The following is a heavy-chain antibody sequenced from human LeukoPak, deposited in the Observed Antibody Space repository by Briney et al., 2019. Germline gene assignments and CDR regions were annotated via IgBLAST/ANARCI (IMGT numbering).Heavy chain of an antibody. CDR1: GGSISSYY. Sequence: SETLSLTCTISGGSISSYYWSWIRQPPGKGLEWIGYIYYSGSTNYNPSLKSRVTISVDTSKNQFSLKLSSVTAADTAVYYCARYVWGSYPTFEDYWGQGTLVTVSS. CDR3: ARYVWGSYPTFEDY. D-gene: IGHD3-16*02. CDR2: IYYSGST. V-gene: IGHV4-59*01. J-gene: IGHJ4*02.